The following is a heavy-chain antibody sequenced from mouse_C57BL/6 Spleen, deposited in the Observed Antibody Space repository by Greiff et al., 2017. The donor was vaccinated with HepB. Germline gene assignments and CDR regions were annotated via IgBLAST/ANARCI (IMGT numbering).Heavy chain of an antibody. Sequence: EVKLVESGGGLVKPGGSLKLSCAASGFTFSDYGMHWVRQAPEKGLEWVAYISSGSSTIYYADTVKGRFTISRDNAKNTLFLQMTSLRSEDTAMYYCARGSDTDFDYWGQGTTLTVSS. CDR2: ISSGSSTI. D-gene: IGHD1-1*01. J-gene: IGHJ2*01. V-gene: IGHV5-17*01. CDR3: ARGSDTDFDY. CDR1: GFTFSDYG.